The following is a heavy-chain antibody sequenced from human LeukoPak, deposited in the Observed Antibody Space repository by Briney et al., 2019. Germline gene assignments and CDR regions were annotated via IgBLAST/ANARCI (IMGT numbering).Heavy chain of an antibody. J-gene: IGHJ5*02. D-gene: IGHD3-3*01. CDR2: INISGGNT. CDR1: GYTFTSYY. Sequence: ASVKVSCKASGYTFTSYYMYWVRQAPGQGLEWMGIINISGGNTNYAQKFQGRVTMTRDMSTSTVYMELSSLRSEDTAIYYCARGPHIRTYDRDNWFDPWGQGTLVTVSS. V-gene: IGHV1-46*01. CDR3: ARGPHIRTYDRDNWFDP.